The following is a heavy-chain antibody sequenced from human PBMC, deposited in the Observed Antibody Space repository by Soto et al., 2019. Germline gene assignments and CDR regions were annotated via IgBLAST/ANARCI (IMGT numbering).Heavy chain of an antibody. V-gene: IGHV3-23*01. Sequence: EVQLLESGGGFVPPGGSLRLSCAGSGFTFSSYAMSWVRQAPGKGLEWISYISGSGGRTYYADSVKGRFTIARDNSKNTVYLQMNSLRVEDTAVYYCAKANSFSCSGTTCYAFYFDYWGQGTLVTVSS. CDR2: ISGSGGRT. D-gene: IGHD2-2*01. J-gene: IGHJ4*02. CDR1: GFTFSSYA. CDR3: AKANSFSCSGTTCYAFYFDY.